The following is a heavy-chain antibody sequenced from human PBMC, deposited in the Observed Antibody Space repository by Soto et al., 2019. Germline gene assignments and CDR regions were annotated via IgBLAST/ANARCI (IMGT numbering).Heavy chain of an antibody. D-gene: IGHD6-6*01. CDR2: IKQDGSEK. J-gene: IGHJ5*02. V-gene: IGHV3-7*01. CDR1: GFTFSSYW. Sequence: PGGSMRVSCAAAGFTFSSYWRSWVRQTPGKGLEWVANIKQDGSEKYYVDSVKGRFTISRDNAKNSLYLQMNSLRAEDTAVYYCARRGIIAARPNNWFDPWGQGTLVTVSS. CDR3: ARRGIIAARPNNWFDP.